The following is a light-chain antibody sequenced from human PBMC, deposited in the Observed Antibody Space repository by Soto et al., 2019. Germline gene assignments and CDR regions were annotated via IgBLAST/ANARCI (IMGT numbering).Light chain of an antibody. Sequence: EIVLTQSPGTLSLSPGERVTLSCRASQSVTNNYVAWYQQRPGQAPRLLIYGASTRATGIPVRFSGSGSATEFTLTISSLQSEDFAVYYCQPYNNRPLTFGGGTKVDIK. CDR3: QPYNNRPLT. J-gene: IGKJ4*01. CDR1: QSVTNN. CDR2: GAS. V-gene: IGKV3-15*01.